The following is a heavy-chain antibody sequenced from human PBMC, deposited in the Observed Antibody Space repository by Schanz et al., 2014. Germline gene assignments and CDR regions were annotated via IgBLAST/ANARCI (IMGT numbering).Heavy chain of an antibody. CDR1: GFTFSKYG. CDR3: ARGYSNIWSPMAY. V-gene: IGHV3-33*01. J-gene: IGHJ4*02. CDR2: IWYDGSNK. Sequence: QVQLVESGGGVVQPGRSLRLSCAASGFTFSKYGMHWVRQAPGKGLEWVAVIWYDGSNKDYADSVKGRFTISRDNSKNTLYLQMSSLRAEDTAVYYCARGYSNIWSPMAYWGQGTLVAVSS. D-gene: IGHD6-13*01.